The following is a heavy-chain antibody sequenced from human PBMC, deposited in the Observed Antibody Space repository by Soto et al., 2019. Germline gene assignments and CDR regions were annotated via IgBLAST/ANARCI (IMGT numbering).Heavy chain of an antibody. CDR3: ARGDGAVAGSDLGY. CDR1: GYTFTGYY. Sequence: ASVKVSCKASGYTFTGYYMHWVRQAPGQGLEWMGWINPNSGGTDYAQKFQGRVTMTRDSSISTAYMELSRLRSDDTAVYYCARGDGAVAGSDLGYWGQGTLVTVSS. V-gene: IGHV1-2*02. D-gene: IGHD6-19*01. CDR2: INPNSGGT. J-gene: IGHJ4*02.